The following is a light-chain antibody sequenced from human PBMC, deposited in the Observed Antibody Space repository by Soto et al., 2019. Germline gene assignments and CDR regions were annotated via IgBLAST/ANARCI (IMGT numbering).Light chain of an antibody. CDR3: SSYTSSSLLV. Sequence: QSALTQPASVSGSPGQSITISCTGTSSDVGGYNSVSWYQQHPGKAPKLMIYDVSHRPSGVSDRFSGSKSGNTAALTISGLQAEDEADYYCSSYTSSSLLVFGGGTKVTAL. J-gene: IGLJ2*01. CDR1: SSDVGGYNS. V-gene: IGLV2-14*01. CDR2: DVS.